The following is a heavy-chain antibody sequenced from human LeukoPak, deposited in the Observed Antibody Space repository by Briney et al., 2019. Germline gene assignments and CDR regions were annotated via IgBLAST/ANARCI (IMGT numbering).Heavy chain of an antibody. CDR3: ARDYN. V-gene: IGHV3-7*01. CDR1: GFTFSSIW. Sequence: GGSLRLSCAASGFTFSSIWMSWVRQAPGKGLEWVANIKPDGGETFYVDSVKGRFTISRDNAKSSLYLQMNTLRLEDTAVYYCARDYNLGQGTLVTVSS. CDR2: IKPDGGET. J-gene: IGHJ4*02.